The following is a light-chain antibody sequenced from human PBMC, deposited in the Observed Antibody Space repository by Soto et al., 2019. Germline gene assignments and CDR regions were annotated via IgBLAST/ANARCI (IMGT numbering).Light chain of an antibody. CDR1: QGISNY. CDR2: AAS. CDR3: QKYNSAPRAFT. Sequence: DIQMTQSPSSLSASVGDRVTITCRASQGISNYLAWYQQKPGKVPKLLIYAASTLQSGVPSRFSGSGSGTDFTLTISSLQPADVATYYCQKYNSAPRAFTFGPGNKVDIK. V-gene: IGKV1-27*01. J-gene: IGKJ3*01.